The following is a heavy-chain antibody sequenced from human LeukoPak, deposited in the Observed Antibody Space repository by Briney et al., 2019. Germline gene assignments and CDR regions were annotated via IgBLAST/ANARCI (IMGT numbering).Heavy chain of an antibody. D-gene: IGHD2-15*01. J-gene: IGHJ4*02. CDR1: GFTFSSYW. V-gene: IGHV3-21*01. CDR3: ARDDGGLAY. Sequence: GGSLRLSCAASGFTFSSYWMSWVRQAPGKGLEWVSSISSSSSYIYYADSVKGRFTISRDNAKNSLYLQMNSLRAEDTAVYYCARDDGGLAYWGQGTLVTVSS. CDR2: ISSSSSYI.